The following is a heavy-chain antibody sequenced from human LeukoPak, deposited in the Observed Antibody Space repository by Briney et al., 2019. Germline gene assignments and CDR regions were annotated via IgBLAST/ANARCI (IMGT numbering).Heavy chain of an antibody. CDR3: SSQPAVIDLDL. CDR1: GFTFSNYW. D-gene: IGHD2/OR15-2a*01. J-gene: IGHJ5*02. CDR2: IKPDGSKK. Sequence: PGGSLRLXCAASGFTFSNYWMTWVRQAPGKGLEWEANIKPDGSKKSYVDSVKGRFTVSRDNAKNSLSLQMDSLRVEDTAVYYCSSQPAVIDLDLWGQGTLVTVSS. V-gene: IGHV3-7*01.